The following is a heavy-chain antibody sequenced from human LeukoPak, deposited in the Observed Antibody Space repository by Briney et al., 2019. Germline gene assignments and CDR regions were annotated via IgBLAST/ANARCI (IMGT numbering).Heavy chain of an antibody. CDR1: GFSFTTYW. Sequence: GGSLRLSCAASGFSFTTYWMNWVRQAPGKGLEWVSSISSRTSFIYYADSVKGRFTISRDNAKNSLYLQMNSLRVEDTAVYYCAKVAKYYYGSETYYFFEHWGQGTPVTASS. CDR3: AKVAKYYYGSETYYFFEH. V-gene: IGHV3-21*01. D-gene: IGHD3-10*01. CDR2: ISSRTSFI. J-gene: IGHJ4*02.